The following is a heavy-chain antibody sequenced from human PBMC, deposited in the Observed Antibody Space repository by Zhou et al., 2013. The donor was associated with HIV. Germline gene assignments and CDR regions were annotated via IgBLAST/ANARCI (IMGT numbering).Heavy chain of an antibody. D-gene: IGHD3-16*01. Sequence: QVQLVQSGAVVKKPGASVKLSCKASGYTFTTYDINWVRQASGQGLEWVGWMNPSSGNTAYTQEFQGRVTITRNTSINTVYMELSSLRSEDTAVFYCARLLGSYYMDVWGKGTTVTVSS. CDR3: ARLLGSYYMDV. J-gene: IGHJ6*03. CDR1: GYTFTTYD. V-gene: IGHV1-8*03. CDR2: MNPSSGNT.